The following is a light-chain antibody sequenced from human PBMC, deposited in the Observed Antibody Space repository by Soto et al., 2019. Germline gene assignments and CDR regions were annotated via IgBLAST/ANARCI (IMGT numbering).Light chain of an antibody. CDR1: SSDVGGYNF. Sequence: QSALTQPPSASGSPGQSVTISCTGTSSDVGGYNFVSWYQQFPGKAPKLMIYEVSKRPSGVPDRFSGSKSGNTASLTVAGVQAEDEAYYHCSSYAGMNNLVFGGGTKLTVL. CDR2: EVS. V-gene: IGLV2-8*01. CDR3: SSYAGMNNLV. J-gene: IGLJ3*02.